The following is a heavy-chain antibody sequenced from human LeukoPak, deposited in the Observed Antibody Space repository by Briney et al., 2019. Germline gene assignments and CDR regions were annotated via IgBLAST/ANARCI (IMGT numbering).Heavy chain of an antibody. D-gene: IGHD2-2*01. Sequence: GGSLRLSCEASGITFNNYWLHWVRQAPGKGLVWVSRVDTDGSGTIYADSVKGRFTISRDNAKNSLYLQMNSLRAEDTALYYCAKGTHYSVVPAANDYWGQGTLVTVSS. CDR3: AKGTHYSVVPAANDY. V-gene: IGHV3-74*01. J-gene: IGHJ4*02. CDR1: GITFNNYW. CDR2: VDTDGSGT.